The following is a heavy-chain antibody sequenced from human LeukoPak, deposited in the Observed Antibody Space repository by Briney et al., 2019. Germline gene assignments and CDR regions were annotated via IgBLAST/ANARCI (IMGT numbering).Heavy chain of an antibody. CDR2: IHSSGSS. CDR1: GGSISSGDYY. Sequence: SQTLSLLCTVSGGSISSGDYYWNWIRQPPGKGLEWIGYIHSSGSSYYNPSLKSRVTISLDTSENQFSLRLSSVTAADTAVYYCARVLSSSGSLYYFDYWGQGTLVTVSS. CDR3: ARVLSSSGSLYYFDY. J-gene: IGHJ4*02. V-gene: IGHV4-30-4*01. D-gene: IGHD3-10*01.